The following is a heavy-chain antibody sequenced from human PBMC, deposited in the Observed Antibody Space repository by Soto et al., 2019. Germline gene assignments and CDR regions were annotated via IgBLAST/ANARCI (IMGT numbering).Heavy chain of an antibody. D-gene: IGHD3-10*01. J-gene: IGHJ4*02. V-gene: IGHV3-30-3*01. CDR3: AKEGRGGGSTLDY. CDR2: ISYDGSNK. Sequence: QVQLVESGGGVVQPGRSLRLSCAASGFTFSSYAMHWVRQAPGKGLEWVAVISYDGSNKYYADSVKGRFTISRDNSKNTLYLQMNSLRAEDTAVYYCAKEGRGGGSTLDYWGQGTLVTVSS. CDR1: GFTFSSYA.